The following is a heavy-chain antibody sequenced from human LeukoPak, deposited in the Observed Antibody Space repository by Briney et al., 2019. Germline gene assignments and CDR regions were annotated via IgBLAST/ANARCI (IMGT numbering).Heavy chain of an antibody. CDR3: AKGLASGDS. CDR1: GYIFSDFD. V-gene: IGHV1-8*03. Sequence: ASVKVSCKASGYIFSDFDINWVRQASGQGLEWVAWMNPNSGNPAYAQEFQGRATVSGNISIGTAYLELRSLKSEDTAVYYCAKGLASGDSWGQGTLVTVSS. CDR2: MNPNSGNP. D-gene: IGHD3-10*01. J-gene: IGHJ5*01.